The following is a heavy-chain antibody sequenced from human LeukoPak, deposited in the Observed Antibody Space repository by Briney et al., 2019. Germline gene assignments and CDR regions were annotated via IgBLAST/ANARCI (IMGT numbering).Heavy chain of an antibody. J-gene: IGHJ5*02. CDR3: AGEVGGSWFDP. CDR2: IYTSGNT. Sequence: SETLSLTCTVSGGSISSGSHYWSWIRQPAGKGLEWMGRIYTSGNTNYNPSLKSRVTISLDTSKNQFSLNLSSVTAADTAVYYCAGEVGGSWFDPWGLGTLVTVSS. CDR1: GGSISSGSHY. D-gene: IGHD1-26*01. V-gene: IGHV4-61*02.